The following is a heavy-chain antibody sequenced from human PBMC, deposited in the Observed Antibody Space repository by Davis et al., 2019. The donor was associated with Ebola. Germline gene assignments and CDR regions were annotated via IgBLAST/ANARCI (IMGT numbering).Heavy chain of an antibody. CDR2: IKQDGSEK. CDR3: ARDIRCSSTSCFLYYYGMDV. Sequence: GGSLRLSCAASGFTFSSYAMSWVRQAPGKRLEWVANIKQDGSEKYYVDSVKGRFTISRDNAKNSLYLQMNSLRAEDTAVYYCARDIRCSSTSCFLYYYGMDVWGQGTTVTVSS. V-gene: IGHV3-7*01. D-gene: IGHD2-2*01. J-gene: IGHJ6*02. CDR1: GFTFSSYA.